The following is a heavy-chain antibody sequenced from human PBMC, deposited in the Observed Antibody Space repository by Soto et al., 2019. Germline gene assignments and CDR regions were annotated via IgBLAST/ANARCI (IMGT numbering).Heavy chain of an antibody. CDR1: GYTFTGYY. Sequence: ASVKVSCKASGYTFTGYYMHWVRQAPGQGLKWMGWINPNSGGTNYAQKFQGWVTMTRDTSISTAYMELSRLRSDDTAVYYCARDGGYCSGGSCYSDYYYYGMDVWGQGTTVTVS. J-gene: IGHJ6*02. CDR3: ARDGGYCSGGSCYSDYYYYGMDV. V-gene: IGHV1-2*04. CDR2: INPNSGGT. D-gene: IGHD2-15*01.